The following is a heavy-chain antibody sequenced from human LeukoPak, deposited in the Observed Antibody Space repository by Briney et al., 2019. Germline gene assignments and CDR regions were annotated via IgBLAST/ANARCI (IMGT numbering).Heavy chain of an antibody. Sequence: ASVKVSCKASGFSFPSYGISWVRQAPGQGLEWIGWITAYDGDTNYAEKFQGRVTMATDTSTSTASMELWGLRSDDTAVYYCARDWQLPSGPDVFDIWGQGTVVTVSS. CDR3: ARDWQLPSGPDVFDI. J-gene: IGHJ3*02. V-gene: IGHV1-18*01. D-gene: IGHD1-1*01. CDR2: ITAYDGDT. CDR1: GFSFPSYG.